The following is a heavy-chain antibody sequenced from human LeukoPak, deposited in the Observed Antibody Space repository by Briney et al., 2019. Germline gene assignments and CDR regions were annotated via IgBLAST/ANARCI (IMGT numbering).Heavy chain of an antibody. CDR1: GFTFGTYA. CDR3: SRGRPPYNVAAAEY. Sequence: PGGSLRLSCAASGFTFGTYAMNWVRQAPGKGLEWVSAVSGNGGSTYYADSVKGRFTISRDNSKNTLYLQMNSLRAEDTALYYCSRGRPPYNVAAAEYWGQGTLVTVSS. D-gene: IGHD3-10*02. CDR2: VSGNGGST. J-gene: IGHJ4*02. V-gene: IGHV3-23*01.